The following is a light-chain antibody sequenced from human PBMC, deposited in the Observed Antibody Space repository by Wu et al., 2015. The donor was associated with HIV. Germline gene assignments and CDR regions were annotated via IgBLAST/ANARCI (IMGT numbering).Light chain of an antibody. Sequence: EIVLTQSSGTLSLSPGERATLSCRASQSVRSNSLAWYQQRPGQAPRLLIYATSLRATGIPDRFSGSGSGTDFTFTISRLEPEDFAVYYCQQYGDSPFTFGPGTKVDLK. V-gene: IGKV3-20*01. CDR2: ATS. CDR1: QSVRSNS. J-gene: IGKJ3*01. CDR3: QQYGDSPFT.